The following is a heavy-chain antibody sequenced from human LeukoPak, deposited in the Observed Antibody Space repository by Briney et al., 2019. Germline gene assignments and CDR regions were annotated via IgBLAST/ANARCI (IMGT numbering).Heavy chain of an antibody. CDR2: IYHSGST. Sequence: PSETLSLTCAVSGGSISSSNWWSWVRQPPGKGLEWIGEIYHSGSTNYNPSLKSRVTISVDTSKDQFSLKLSSVTAADTAVYYCARLYAGANRWFDPWGQGTLVTVSS. V-gene: IGHV4-4*02. J-gene: IGHJ5*02. CDR3: ARLYAGANRWFDP. D-gene: IGHD5/OR15-5a*01. CDR1: GGSISSSNW.